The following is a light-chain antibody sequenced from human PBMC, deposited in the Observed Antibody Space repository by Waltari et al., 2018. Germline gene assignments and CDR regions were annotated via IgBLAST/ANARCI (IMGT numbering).Light chain of an antibody. CDR3: QHYVNLPVT. CDR2: AAS. J-gene: IGKJ1*01. Sequence: EIVLTQSPGTLSLSPGERATLSCSASQSVSRALALYKQKPGQAPRLLIYAASTRATGVPDRFSGSGSGTDFSLTISRLDPEDFAVYYCQHYVNLPVTFGQGTKVEI. V-gene: IGKV3-20*01. CDR1: QSVSRA.